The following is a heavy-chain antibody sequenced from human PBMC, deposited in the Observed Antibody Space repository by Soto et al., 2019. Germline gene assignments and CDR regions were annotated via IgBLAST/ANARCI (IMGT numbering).Heavy chain of an antibody. V-gene: IGHV4-39*01. J-gene: IGHJ2*01. D-gene: IGHD6-19*01. CDR3: ARQFIAVADWYFDL. Sequence: SETLSLTCTVSGGSISSSSYYWGWIRQPPGKGLEWIGSIYYSGSTYYNPSLKSRVTISVDTSKNQFSLKLSSVTAADTAVYYCARQFIAVADWYFDLWGRGTLVTVSS. CDR1: GGSISSSSYY. CDR2: IYYSGST.